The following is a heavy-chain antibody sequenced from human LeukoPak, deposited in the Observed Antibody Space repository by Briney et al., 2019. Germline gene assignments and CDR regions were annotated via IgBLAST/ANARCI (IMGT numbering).Heavy chain of an antibody. V-gene: IGHV4-4*07. Sequence: SETLSLTCTVSGGSISSYYWRWIRQPAGKGLEWIGRIYTSGSTNYNPSLKSRVTMSVDTSKNQFSLKLSSVTAADTAVYYCARGFVVAAAGNWYYYGMDVWGQGTTVTVSS. J-gene: IGHJ6*02. CDR2: IYTSGST. CDR3: ARGFVVAAAGNWYYYGMDV. D-gene: IGHD6-13*01. CDR1: GGSISSYY.